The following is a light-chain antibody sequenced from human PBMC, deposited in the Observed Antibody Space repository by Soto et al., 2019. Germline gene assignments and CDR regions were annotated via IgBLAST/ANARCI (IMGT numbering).Light chain of an antibody. J-gene: IGLJ2*01. Sequence: NFMLTQPHSVSESPGKTVTISCTRSSGSIASNYVQWYQQRPGSSPTTVIYADNQRPSGVPDRFSGSNDSSSNSASLTISGLKTEDEADYYCQSYDSSNQVFGGGTKLTVL. CDR3: QSYDSSNQV. V-gene: IGLV6-57*01. CDR1: SGSIASNY. CDR2: ADN.